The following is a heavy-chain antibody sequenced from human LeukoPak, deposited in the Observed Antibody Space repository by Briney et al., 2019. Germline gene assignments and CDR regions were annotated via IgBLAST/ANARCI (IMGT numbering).Heavy chain of an antibody. V-gene: IGHV3-7*01. CDR2: IKQDGSEK. CDR3: ARDLLSYSSNFDYYYYMDV. CDR1: GFTFSSYW. D-gene: IGHD6-13*01. Sequence: GSLRLSCAASGFTFSSYWMTWVRQAPGKGLEWVANIKQDGSEKYYVDSVKGRFTISRDNAKNSLYLQMNSLRAEDTAVYYCARDLLSYSSNFDYYYYMDVWGKGTTVTVSS. J-gene: IGHJ6*03.